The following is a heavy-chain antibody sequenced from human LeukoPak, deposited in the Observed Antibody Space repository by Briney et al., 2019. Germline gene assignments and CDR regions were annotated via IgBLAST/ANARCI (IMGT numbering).Heavy chain of an antibody. V-gene: IGHV3-7*01. CDR2: IKRDGGEK. CDR1: GFTFSSYW. D-gene: IGHD2-2*02. CDR3: ARAALYHFDY. Sequence: GGSLRLSCVASGFTFSSYWMSWVRQAPGKGLEWVANIKRDGGEKYYVDSVKDRFTISRDNAKNSLYLQMNSLRAEDTAVYYCARAALYHFDYWGQGTLVTVSS. J-gene: IGHJ4*02.